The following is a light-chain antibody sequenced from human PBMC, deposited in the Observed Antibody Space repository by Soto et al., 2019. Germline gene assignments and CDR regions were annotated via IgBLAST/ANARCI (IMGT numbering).Light chain of an antibody. CDR3: QQYHDSPMNT. V-gene: IGKV3-20*01. CDR2: GAS. Sequence: VLPQSPDTLSLSPGDRATLSCRASQSVRSTLLAWYQQKPGQAPRLLIYGASNRAAGIPERFSGSASGTEFTLTISRLEPDDSAVYYCQQYHDSPMNTFGQGTKLQIK. CDR1: QSVRSTL. J-gene: IGKJ2*01.